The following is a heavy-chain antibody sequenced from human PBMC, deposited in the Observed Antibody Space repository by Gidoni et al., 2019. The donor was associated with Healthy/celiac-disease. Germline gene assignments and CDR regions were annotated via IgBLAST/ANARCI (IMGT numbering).Heavy chain of an antibody. Sequence: QITLKESGPTLVEPTQTLPLTCTFPGFSLTTSEVGVGWIRQPPGKALKWFAFIYWNDEKHYSPSLKSRLAITRDASKDQVALTLTNMDPEDTATYYCARKLNGGRPFDYWGQGTLVTVSS. V-gene: IGHV2-5*01. J-gene: IGHJ4*02. CDR3: ARKLNGGRPFDY. D-gene: IGHD3-16*01. CDR2: IYWNDEK. CDR1: GFSLTTSEVG.